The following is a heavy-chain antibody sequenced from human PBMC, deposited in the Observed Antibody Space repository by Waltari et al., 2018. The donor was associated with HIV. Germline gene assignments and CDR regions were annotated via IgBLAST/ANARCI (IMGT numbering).Heavy chain of an antibody. CDR1: VFTSRHSV. V-gene: IGHV3-23*01. CDR3: TRTFGVVWGAPRFFDY. D-gene: IGHD3-16*01. CDR2: ITSDADKT. Sequence: EVRLLEPGRKIVTPTRSLLLTYAVSVFTSRHSVILLVHQATGQGLQWVSSITSDADKTFYADDLKGRATGSRANFKNTLFLEITNLRVEDTGTYYCTRTFGVVWGAPRFFDYWGRGTLVFVSS. J-gene: IGHJ4*02.